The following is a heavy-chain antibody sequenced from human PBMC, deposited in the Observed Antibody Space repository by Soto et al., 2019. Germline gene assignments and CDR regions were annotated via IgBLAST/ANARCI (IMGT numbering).Heavy chain of an antibody. CDR1: GYTFSDYY. D-gene: IGHD5-18*01. CDR2: ISPYNGRT. J-gene: IGHJ6*02. CDR3: GRCRSDSYAMDV. Sequence: ASVKVSCKASGYTFSDYYMHWVRQAPGQGLEWMGWISPYNGRTNYAQSVKGRVVMTADTSTNTVYLELRSLRSDDSAIYYCGRCRSDSYAMDVWGQGTKVTVSS. V-gene: IGHV1-18*04.